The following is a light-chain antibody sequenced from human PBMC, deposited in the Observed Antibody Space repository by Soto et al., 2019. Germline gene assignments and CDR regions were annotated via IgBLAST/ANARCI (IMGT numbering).Light chain of an antibody. Sequence: QSALTQPPSVSEAPGQRVTISCTGSSSNIGGGYDVHWFQQLPGTAPKLLFYGKNNRPSGVPDRFSGSTSGTSASLAITGLQTEDEAIYYCQSYDASLSGYVFGTGTKVT. V-gene: IGLV1-40*01. J-gene: IGLJ1*01. CDR3: QSYDASLSGYV. CDR1: SSNIGGGYD. CDR2: GKN.